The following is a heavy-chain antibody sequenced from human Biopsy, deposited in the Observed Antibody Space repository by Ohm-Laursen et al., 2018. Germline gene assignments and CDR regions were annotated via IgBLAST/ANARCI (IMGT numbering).Heavy chain of an antibody. D-gene: IGHD5-18*01. CDR3: AKDRYNYTPIGGFSMDV. CDR1: GFSLSDYW. CDR2: INSDGSNT. V-gene: IGHV3-74*01. J-gene: IGHJ6*02. Sequence: SLRLSCAASGFSLSDYWIHWVRQSPGKGLEWVSRINSDGSNTRYVDSVKGRFTISRDNSRDTLYLQMSSLRAEDTAVYYCAKDRYNYTPIGGFSMDVWGQGTTVTVSS.